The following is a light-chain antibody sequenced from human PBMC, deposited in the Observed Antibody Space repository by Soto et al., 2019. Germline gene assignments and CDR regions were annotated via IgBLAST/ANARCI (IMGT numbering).Light chain of an antibody. Sequence: DIQRTQSPSSLSSSVGDRVTITCRASQSISSYLNWYQQKPGKAPKLLIYAASSLQSGVPSRFSGSGSGTDFTLTISSLQPEDFATYYCQQSYSTPQTFGQGTKVDIK. J-gene: IGKJ1*01. CDR3: QQSYSTPQT. CDR1: QSISSY. CDR2: AAS. V-gene: IGKV1-39*01.